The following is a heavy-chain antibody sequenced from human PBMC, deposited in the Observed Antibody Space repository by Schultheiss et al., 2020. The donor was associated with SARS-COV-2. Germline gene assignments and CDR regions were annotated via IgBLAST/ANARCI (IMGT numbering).Heavy chain of an antibody. V-gene: IGHV4-61*05. J-gene: IGHJ4*02. Sequence: SETLSLTCTVSGGSISSSSYYWSWIRQPPGKGLEWIGYIYYSGSTNYNPSLKSRVVISVDTSKNQFSLKLNSVTPEDTAVYYCALASTGHGYSYGTGNLGWGQGTLVTVSS. CDR2: IYYSGST. CDR3: ALASTGHGYSYGTGNLG. D-gene: IGHD5-18*01. CDR1: GGSISSSSYY.